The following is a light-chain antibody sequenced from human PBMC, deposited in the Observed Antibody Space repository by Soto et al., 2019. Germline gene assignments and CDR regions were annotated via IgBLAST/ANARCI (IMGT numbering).Light chain of an antibody. CDR3: QQRSNWPPVT. J-gene: IGKJ4*01. CDR1: QSINRH. CDR2: DPS. V-gene: IGKV3-11*01. Sequence: EIVLTQSPATLSLSPGERATLSCRASQSINRHLAWYRQKPGQAPRLLIYDPSNRATGIPARFSGSGSGTDFTLTISSLEPEDFGVYYCQQRSNWPPVTFGGGTKVEIK.